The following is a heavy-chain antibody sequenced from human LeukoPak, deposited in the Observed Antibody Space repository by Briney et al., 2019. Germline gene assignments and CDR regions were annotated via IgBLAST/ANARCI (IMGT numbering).Heavy chain of an antibody. V-gene: IGHV3-48*03. CDR2: ISSSGSTI. CDR3: AKNGDRGAYCSGGSCYPYYYYNMDV. D-gene: IGHD2-15*01. CDR1: GFSFSSYE. J-gene: IGHJ6*03. Sequence: GGSLRLSCAASGFSFSSYEMNWVRQAPGKGLEWVSYISSSGSTIYYADSVKGRFTISRDNAKNSLYLQMNSLRAEDTAIYYCAKNGDRGAYCSGGSCYPYYYYNMDVWGKGTTVTISS.